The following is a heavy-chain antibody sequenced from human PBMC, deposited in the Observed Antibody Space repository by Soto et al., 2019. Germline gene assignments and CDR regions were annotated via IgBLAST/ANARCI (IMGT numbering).Heavy chain of an antibody. CDR3: ARSGGVVPAAMPGYYYYMDV. Sequence: GASVKVSCKASVYTFTSYGISWVRQAHGQGLEWMGWISAYNGNTNYAQKLQGRVTMTTGTSTSTAYMELRSLRSDDTAVYYCARSGGVVPAAMPGYYYYMDVWGKGTTVTVSS. D-gene: IGHD2-2*01. J-gene: IGHJ6*03. CDR2: ISAYNGNT. CDR1: VYTFTSYG. V-gene: IGHV1-18*01.